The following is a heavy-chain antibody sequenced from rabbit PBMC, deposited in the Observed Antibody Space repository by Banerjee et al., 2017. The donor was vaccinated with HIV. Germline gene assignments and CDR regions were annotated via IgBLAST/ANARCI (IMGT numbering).Heavy chain of an antibody. CDR1: GFSFSSGYD. D-gene: IGHD6-1*01. Sequence: QSLEESGGDLVKPGASLTLTCTASGFSFSSGYDMQWVRQAPGKGLEWIACIRTGSGITWYATWAKGRFTISKTSSTTVTLKMTSLTAADTATYFCARDPDYGYPNYYGYGLNLWGQGTLVTVS. CDR2: IRTGSGIT. V-gene: IGHV1S40*01. J-gene: IGHJ4*01. CDR3: ARDPDYGYPNYYGYGLNL.